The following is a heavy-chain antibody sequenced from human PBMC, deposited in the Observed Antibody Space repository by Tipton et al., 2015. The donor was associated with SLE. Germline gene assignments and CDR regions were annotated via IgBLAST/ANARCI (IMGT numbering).Heavy chain of an antibody. D-gene: IGHD6-19*01. Sequence: TLSLTCSVSGGSISSNVYYWGWMRQSPGKGLEWIANVHYNGRSYSNPSLKSRVTISVDTSKNQFSLKLSSVTAADTAVYYCARDSSGYDAFDIWGQGTMVTVSS. CDR3: ARDSSGYDAFDI. CDR1: GGSISSNVYY. V-gene: IGHV4-39*07. CDR2: VHYNGRS. J-gene: IGHJ3*02.